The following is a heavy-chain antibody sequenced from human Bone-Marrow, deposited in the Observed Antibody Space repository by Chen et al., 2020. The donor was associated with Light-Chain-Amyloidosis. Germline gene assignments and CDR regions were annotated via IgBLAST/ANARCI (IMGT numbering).Heavy chain of an antibody. J-gene: IGHJ4*02. Sequence: EVQLVESGGGLVQPGGSLRLSCATSGFNFSSFGMSWVRQAPGEGLEWVSTVSGSTVSTYYAGAVTGRFIISRDNSKSTLYLQMNSLRAGDTAVYFCTRKGGYFDFWGQGSLVTVSS. V-gene: IGHV3-23*04. D-gene: IGHD3-10*01. CDR3: TRKGGYFDF. CDR1: GFNFSSFG. CDR2: VSGSTVST.